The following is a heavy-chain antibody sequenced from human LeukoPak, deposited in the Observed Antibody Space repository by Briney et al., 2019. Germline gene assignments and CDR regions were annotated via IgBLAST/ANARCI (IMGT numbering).Heavy chain of an antibody. CDR3: ARGVDTTMAPADV. CDR2: IKQDGSEK. Sequence: PGGSLRLSCAASGFTFSNYWMSWVRQAPGKELEWVANIKQDGSEKYYVDSVKGQFTISRDNAKNSLYLQMNSLRAEDTAVYYCARGVDTTMAPADVWGKGTTVTVSS. CDR1: GFTFSNYW. V-gene: IGHV3-7*01. D-gene: IGHD5-18*01. J-gene: IGHJ6*04.